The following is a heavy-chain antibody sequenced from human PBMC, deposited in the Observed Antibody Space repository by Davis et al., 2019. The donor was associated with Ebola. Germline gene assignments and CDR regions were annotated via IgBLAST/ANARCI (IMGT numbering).Heavy chain of an antibody. J-gene: IGHJ4*02. CDR3: ARETYSSSLDY. CDR1: GGSISSYY. V-gene: IGHV4-34*01. D-gene: IGHD6-13*01. CDR2: INHSGST. Sequence: SETLSLTCTVSGGSISSYYWSWIRQPPGKGLEWIGEINHSGSTNYNPSLKSRVTISVDTSKNQVSLRLSSVTAADTAVYYCARETYSSSLDYWGQGTLVTVSS.